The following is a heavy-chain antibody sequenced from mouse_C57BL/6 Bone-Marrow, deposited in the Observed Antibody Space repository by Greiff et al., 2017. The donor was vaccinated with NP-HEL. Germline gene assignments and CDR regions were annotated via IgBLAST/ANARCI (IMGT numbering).Heavy chain of an antibody. CDR1: GFTFSNYW. CDR3: SYDHYVGFDY. CDR2: IRSKSDNYAT. D-gene: IGHD1-1*01. Sequence: EVQVEEPGGGLVQPGGSMKLSCVASGFTFSNYWMNWVRQSPEQGLEWVGQIRSKSDNYATHYAVSVKGRFTISKADSKSCVYLKMNNSTAEDAGNYYCSYDHYVGFDYWGQGTLVTVSA. V-gene: IGHV6-3*01. J-gene: IGHJ3*01.